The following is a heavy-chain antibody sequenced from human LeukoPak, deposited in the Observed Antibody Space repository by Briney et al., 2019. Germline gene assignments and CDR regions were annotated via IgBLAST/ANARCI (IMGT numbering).Heavy chain of an antibody. CDR3: GRAVGSFDWLPLFDY. D-gene: IGHD3-9*01. J-gene: IGHJ4*02. Sequence: RTSETLSLTCSASGYSIRSGFYWGWIRQSPGKGLEWIANIYHSGITYYTPSLKSRVTISVDTSKNQFYLKLSSVTAADTAVYYCGRAVGSFDWLPLFDYWGQGTLVTVSS. CDR1: GYSIRSGFY. CDR2: IYHSGIT. V-gene: IGHV4-38-2*02.